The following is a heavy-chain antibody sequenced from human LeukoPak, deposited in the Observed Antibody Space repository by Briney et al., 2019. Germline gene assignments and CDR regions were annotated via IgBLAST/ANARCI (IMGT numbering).Heavy chain of an antibody. CDR1: GFVFSSYW. CDR3: ARAVTSTEGY. D-gene: IGHD4-17*01. CDR2: INEGGSGK. J-gene: IGHJ4*02. V-gene: IGHV3-7*03. Sequence: PGGSLRLSSAASGFVFSSYWMTWVRQAPGKGLEWVASINEGGSGKYYVDSVEGRFTISRDNAQKSLYLEMHSLRAEDTAVYYCARAVTSTEGYWGQGTLVTVSS.